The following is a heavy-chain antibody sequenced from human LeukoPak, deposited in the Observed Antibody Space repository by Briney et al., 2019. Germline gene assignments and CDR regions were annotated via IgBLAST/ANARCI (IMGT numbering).Heavy chain of an antibody. CDR1: GGSISSYY. CDR2: IYYSGST. V-gene: IGHV4-59*08. D-gene: IGHD3-10*01. Sequence: SETLSLTCTVSGGSISSYYWSWIRQPPGKGLEWIGYIYYSGSTNYNPSLKSRVTISVDTSKNQFSLKLSSVTAADTAVYYCTRANGYGLIDYWGQGTLVTVSS. J-gene: IGHJ4*02. CDR3: TRANGYGLIDY.